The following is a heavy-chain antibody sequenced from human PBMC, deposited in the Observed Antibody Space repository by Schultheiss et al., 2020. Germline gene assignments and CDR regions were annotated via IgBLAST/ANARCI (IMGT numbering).Heavy chain of an antibody. V-gene: IGHV2-5*02. Sequence: TLSLTCTVSGGSISSSSYYWGWIRQPPGKALEWLALIDWDDDKYYSPSLKSRLTITKDTSKNQVVLTMTNMDPVDTATYYCTRSNSSGPLDYWGQGTLVTVS. CDR3: TRSNSSGPLDY. CDR2: IDWDDDK. CDR1: GGSISSSSYY. J-gene: IGHJ4*02. D-gene: IGHD3-22*01.